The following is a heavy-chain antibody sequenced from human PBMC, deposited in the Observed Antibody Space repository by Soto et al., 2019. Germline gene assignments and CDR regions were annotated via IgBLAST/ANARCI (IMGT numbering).Heavy chain of an antibody. V-gene: IGHV4-59*01. CDR2: IYYSGST. CDR1: GGSISSYY. J-gene: IGHJ6*02. CDR3: ARGSLYGDYANYYYHGMDV. Sequence: PSETLSLTCTVSGGSISSYYWSWIRQPPGKGLEWIGYIYYSGSTNYNPSLKSRVTISVDTSKNQFSLKLSSVAAADTAVYYCARGSLYGDYANYYYHGMDVWGQGTTVTVSS. D-gene: IGHD4-17*01.